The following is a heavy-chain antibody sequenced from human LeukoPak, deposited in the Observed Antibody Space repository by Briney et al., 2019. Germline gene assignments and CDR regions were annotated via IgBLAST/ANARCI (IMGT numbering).Heavy chain of an antibody. Sequence: SETLSLTCTVSGGSISSSSYYWSWIRQPAGKGLEWIGRIYTSGSTNYNPSLKSRVTISVDTSKNQFSLKLSSVTAADTAVYYCVYGSGSYRAMRGAFDIWGQGTMVTVSS. D-gene: IGHD3-10*01. CDR3: VYGSGSYRAMRGAFDI. CDR1: GGSISSSSYY. V-gene: IGHV4-61*02. J-gene: IGHJ3*02. CDR2: IYTSGST.